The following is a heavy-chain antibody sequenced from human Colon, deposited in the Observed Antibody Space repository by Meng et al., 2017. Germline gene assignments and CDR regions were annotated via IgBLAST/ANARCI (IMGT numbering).Heavy chain of an antibody. CDR2: IYQSGST. Sequence: VQLQESGAELGKQARNLSLTWTVSGRSIGSSNRWNWVSQAPGKALEWIGGIYQSGSTNYNPSLKSRVTISVDKSKNQFTLKLSSVTAADTAVYYCASFPPPGKQWLVTDYWGQGTLVTVSS. CDR3: ASFPPPGKQWLVTDY. V-gene: IGHV4-4*02. D-gene: IGHD6-19*01. J-gene: IGHJ4*02. CDR1: GRSIGSSNR.